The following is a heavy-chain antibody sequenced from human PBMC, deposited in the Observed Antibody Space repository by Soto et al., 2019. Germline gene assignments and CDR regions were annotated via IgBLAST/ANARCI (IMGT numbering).Heavy chain of an antibody. CDR3: ARGYSSSPSGYYYYYGMDV. V-gene: IGHV1-8*02. D-gene: IGHD6-6*01. J-gene: IGHJ6*02. CDR2: INPNSGNT. Sequence: ASVKGSCKASGYTFTGYYMHWVRQAPGQGLEWMGWINPNSGNTGYAQKFQGRVTMTRNTSISTAYMELSSLRSEDTAVYYCARGYSSSPSGYYYYYGMDVWGQGTTVTVSS. CDR1: GYTFTGYY.